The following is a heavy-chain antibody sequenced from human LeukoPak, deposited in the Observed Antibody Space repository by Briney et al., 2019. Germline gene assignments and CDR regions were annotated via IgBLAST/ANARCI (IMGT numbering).Heavy chain of an antibody. J-gene: IGHJ4*02. Sequence: SETLSLTCAVSGYSITSGDYWGWIRQPPGKGLEWIGSIYYSGSTYYNPSLKSRVTISVDTSKNQFSLKLSSVTAADTAVYYCARHVYSYGHYYFDYWGQGTLVTVSS. V-gene: IGHV4-38-2*01. CDR1: GYSITSGDY. CDR3: ARHVYSYGHYYFDY. D-gene: IGHD5-18*01. CDR2: IYYSGST.